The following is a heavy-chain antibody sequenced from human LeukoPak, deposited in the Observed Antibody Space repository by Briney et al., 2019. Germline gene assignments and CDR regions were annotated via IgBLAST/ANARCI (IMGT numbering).Heavy chain of an antibody. CDR2: IYYSGST. D-gene: IGHD6-19*01. V-gene: IGHV4-61*01. Sequence: SETLSLTCTVSGGSVSSGSYYWSWIRQPPGKGLEWIGYIYYSGSTYYNPSLKSRVTISVDTSKNQFSLKLSSVTAADTAVYYCARLNSSGWYGGGYWFDPWGQGTLVTVSS. CDR1: GGSVSSGSYY. J-gene: IGHJ5*02. CDR3: ARLNSSGWYGGGYWFDP.